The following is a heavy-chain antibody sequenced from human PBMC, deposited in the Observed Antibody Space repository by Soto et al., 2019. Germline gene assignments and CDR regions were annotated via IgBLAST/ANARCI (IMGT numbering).Heavy chain of an antibody. D-gene: IGHD3-10*01. Sequence: ASVKVSCKASGYTFSAYYTHWVRQAPGQGLEWMGWMNPKSGGTYFAQKFQGRVTMTRNTSISTAYMELSSLRSEDTAVYYCARAVRGVIISGPGWFDPWGQGTLVTVSS. CDR3: ARAVRGVIISGPGWFDP. CDR1: GYTFSAYY. CDR2: MNPKSGGT. J-gene: IGHJ5*02. V-gene: IGHV1-2*02.